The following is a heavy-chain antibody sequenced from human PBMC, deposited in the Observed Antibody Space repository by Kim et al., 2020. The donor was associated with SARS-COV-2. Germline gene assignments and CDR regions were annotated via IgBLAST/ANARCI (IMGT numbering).Heavy chain of an antibody. CDR2: IYYSGST. J-gene: IGHJ4*02. CDR1: GGSISSSSYY. D-gene: IGHD3-22*01. Sequence: TLSLTCTVSGGSISSSSYYWGWIRQPPGKGLEWIGSIYYSGSTYYNPSLKSRVTISVDTSKNQFSLKLSSVTAADTAVYYCARHLRGTMIVVVITPLNYVDYWGQGTLVTVSS. V-gene: IGHV4-39*01. CDR3: ARHLRGTMIVVVITPLNYVDY.